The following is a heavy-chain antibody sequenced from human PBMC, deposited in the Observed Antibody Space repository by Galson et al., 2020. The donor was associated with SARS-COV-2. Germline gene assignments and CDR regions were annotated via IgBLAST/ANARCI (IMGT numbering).Heavy chain of an antibody. CDR1: GFKFKDFA. CDR2: ITGSGDTT. Sequence: GGSLRLSCAAPGFKFKDFALNWVRQAPGKGLEWASAITGSGDTTYYAESVKGRFTVHRDNFGTRVYLQMTSLRAEDPASYYCAKLLEDTAFSFLSAGNAIGVWGEWTTVIVSP. CDR3: AKLLEDTAFSFLSAGNAIGV. J-gene: IGHJ6*04. D-gene: IGHD6-13*01. V-gene: IGHV3-23*01.